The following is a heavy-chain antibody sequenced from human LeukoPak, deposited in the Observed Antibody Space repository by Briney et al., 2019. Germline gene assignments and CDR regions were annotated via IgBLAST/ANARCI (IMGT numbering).Heavy chain of an antibody. V-gene: IGHV3-23*01. CDR2: ISGSGGST. D-gene: IGHD3-22*01. CDR1: GFTFSSYA. Sequence: GGSLRLSCAASGFTFSSYAMSWVRQAPGKGLEWVSAISGSGGSTYYADSVKGRFTISRDNSKNTLYLQMNSLRSEDTAVYYCARASGYYYDSSDWFDPWGRGTLVTVSS. CDR3: ARASGYYYDSSDWFDP. J-gene: IGHJ5*02.